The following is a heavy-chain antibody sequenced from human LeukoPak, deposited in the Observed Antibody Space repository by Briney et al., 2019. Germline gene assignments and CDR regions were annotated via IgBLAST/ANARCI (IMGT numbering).Heavy chain of an antibody. CDR1: GYTFTSYY. CDR2: INPSGGST. CDR3: ARGPRNKLERRPFDY. J-gene: IGHJ4*02. Sequence: ASVKVSCKASGYTFTSYYMHWVRQAPGQGLEWMGIINPSGGSTSYAQKFQGRVTMTRDTSTSTVYMELSSLRSEDTAVYYCARGPRNKLERRPFDYWGQGTLVTVSS. V-gene: IGHV1-46*01. D-gene: IGHD1-1*01.